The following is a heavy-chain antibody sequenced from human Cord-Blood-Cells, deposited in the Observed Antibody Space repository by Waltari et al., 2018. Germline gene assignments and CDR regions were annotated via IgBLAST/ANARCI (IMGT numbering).Heavy chain of an antibody. D-gene: IGHD3-3*01. V-gene: IGHV1-2*04. CDR1: GYTFTGYY. CDR2: INPNSGGT. Sequence: QVLLVPSGAEVKKPGASVKGSCKASGYTFTGYYMHCVRPAPGQGLEWMGCINPNSGGTNYAQKCQGWVTMTRDTSISTAYMELSMLRSDDTAVYYWARVPNGDLEYYFDYWGQGTLVTVSS. J-gene: IGHJ4*02. CDR3: ARVPNGDLEYYFDY.